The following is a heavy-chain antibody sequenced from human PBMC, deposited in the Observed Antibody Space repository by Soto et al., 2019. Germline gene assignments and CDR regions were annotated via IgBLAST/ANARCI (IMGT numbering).Heavy chain of an antibody. V-gene: IGHV1-8*01. CDR2: MNPNSGNT. Sequence: ASVKVSCKASGYTFTSYDINWVRQATGQGLEWMGWMNPNSGNTGYAQKFQGRVTKTRNTSISTAYMELSSLRSEDTAVYYCARVGIVVVPAAESNYYYYYYMDVWGKGTTVTVSS. CDR1: GYTFTSYD. CDR3: ARVGIVVVPAAESNYYYYYYMDV. J-gene: IGHJ6*03. D-gene: IGHD2-2*01.